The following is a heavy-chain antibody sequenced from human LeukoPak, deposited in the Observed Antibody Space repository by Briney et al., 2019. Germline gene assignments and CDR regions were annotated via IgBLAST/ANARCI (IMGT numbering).Heavy chain of an antibody. CDR3: ARADLYCSSSGCARRAFDI. J-gene: IGHJ3*02. Sequence: PGGSLRLSCAASGFTFSSYSMNWVRQAPGKGLEWVSSISSSSSYIYYADSVKGRFTISRDNAKNSLYLRMNSLRAEDTAVYYCARADLYCSSSGCARRAFDIWGQGTMVTVSS. D-gene: IGHD3-22*01. CDR1: GFTFSSYS. V-gene: IGHV3-21*01. CDR2: ISSSSSYI.